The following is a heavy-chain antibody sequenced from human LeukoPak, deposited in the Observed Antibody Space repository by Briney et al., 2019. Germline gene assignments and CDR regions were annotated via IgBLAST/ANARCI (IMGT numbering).Heavy chain of an antibody. D-gene: IGHD7-27*01. J-gene: IGHJ4*02. CDR1: GFTVNSNY. V-gene: IGHV3-53*01. CDR2: IYSGGST. CDR3: ARTPNWGSEYYFDH. Sequence: PGGSLRLSCAASGFTVNSNYMSWVRQAPGKGLEWVSVIYSGGSTYYADSVKGRFTISRDNSKSTLYLQMNSLRAEDTAVYYCARTPNWGSEYYFDHWGQGTLVTVSS.